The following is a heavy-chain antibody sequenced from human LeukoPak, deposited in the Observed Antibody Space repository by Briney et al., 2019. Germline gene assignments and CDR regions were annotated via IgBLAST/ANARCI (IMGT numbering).Heavy chain of an antibody. D-gene: IGHD3-3*01. CDR1: GFTFSSYA. CDR3: AREVTIDY. V-gene: IGHV3-64*01. CDR2: ISSNGGST. J-gene: IGHJ4*02. Sequence: GGSLRLSCAASGFTFSSYAMHWVRQAPGKGLEYVSAISSNGGSTYYANSVKGRFTISRDNSKNTLYLQMGSLRAEDMAVYYCAREVTIDYWGQGTLVTVSS.